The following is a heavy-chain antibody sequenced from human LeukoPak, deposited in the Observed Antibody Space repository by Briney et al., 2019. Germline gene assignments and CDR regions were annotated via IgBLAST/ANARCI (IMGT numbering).Heavy chain of an antibody. J-gene: IGHJ4*02. Sequence: SETLSLTCTVSGGSISSYYWSWIRQPPGKGLEWIGYIYTSGSTNYNPSLKSRVTISVDTSKNQFSLKLSSVTAADTAVYYCARGYDFWSGSFPSFDYWGQGTLVTVSS. CDR3: ARGYDFWSGSFPSFDY. CDR2: IYTSGST. CDR1: GGSISSYY. V-gene: IGHV4-4*09. D-gene: IGHD3-3*01.